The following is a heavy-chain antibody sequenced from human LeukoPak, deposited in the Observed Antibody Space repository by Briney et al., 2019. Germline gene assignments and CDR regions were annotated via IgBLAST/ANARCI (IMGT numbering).Heavy chain of an antibody. V-gene: IGHV3-74*01. Sequence: PGGSLRLSCAASGFTFSSYWMHWVRQAPGKGLVWVSRINSDGSSTIYADSVKGRFTISRDNAKNTLYLQMNSLRAEDTAVYYCARRSTYGDYDYWGQGTLVTVSS. CDR3: ARRSTYGDYDY. CDR2: INSDGSST. CDR1: GFTFSSYW. D-gene: IGHD4-17*01. J-gene: IGHJ4*02.